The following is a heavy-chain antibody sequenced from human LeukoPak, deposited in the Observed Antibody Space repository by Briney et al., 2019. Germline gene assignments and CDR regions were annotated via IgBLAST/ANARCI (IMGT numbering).Heavy chain of an antibody. CDR3: ARGGEQQLAPPYNWFDP. J-gene: IGHJ5*02. D-gene: IGHD6-13*01. CDR2: ISAYNGNT. Sequence: ASVKVSCKASGYTFTSYGISWVRQAPGQGLEWMGWISAYNGNTNYAQKLQGRVTMTRNTSISTAYMELSSLRSEDTAVYYCARGGEQQLAPPYNWFDPWGQGTLVTVSS. V-gene: IGHV1-18*01. CDR1: GYTFTSYG.